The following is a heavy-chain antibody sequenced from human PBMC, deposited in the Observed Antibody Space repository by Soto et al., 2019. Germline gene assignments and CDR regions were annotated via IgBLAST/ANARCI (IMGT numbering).Heavy chain of an antibody. J-gene: IGHJ4*02. CDR3: ARGEWELLGD. D-gene: IGHD1-26*01. CDR2: ISSSGSTI. V-gene: IGHV3-48*03. Sequence: GGSLRLSCADSGFTFSSYEMNWVRQAPGKGLEWVSYISSSGSTIYYADSVKGRFTISRDNAKNSLYLQMNSLRAEDTAVYNCARGEWELLGDWGQGTLVTVSS. CDR1: GFTFSSYE.